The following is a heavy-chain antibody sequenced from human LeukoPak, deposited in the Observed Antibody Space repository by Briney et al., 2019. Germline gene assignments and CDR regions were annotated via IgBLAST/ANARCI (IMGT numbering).Heavy chain of an antibody. CDR1: GFTVSSNY. CDR2: INWNGGTT. J-gene: IGHJ4*02. CDR3: ARDHYRAVTASDY. V-gene: IGHV3-20*04. Sequence: GGFLRLSCAASGFTVSSNYMSWVRQAPGKGLEWVSGINWNGGTTVYADSVKGRFTISRDNAKNSLYLQMNSLRAEDTALYYCARDHYRAVTASDYWGQGTLVTVSS. D-gene: IGHD4-11*01.